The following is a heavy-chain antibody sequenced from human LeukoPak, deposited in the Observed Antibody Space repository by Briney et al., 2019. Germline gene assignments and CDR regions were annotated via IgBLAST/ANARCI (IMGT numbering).Heavy chain of an antibody. CDR2: IFPRDSDT. J-gene: IGHJ4*01. D-gene: IGHD2-2*02. Sequence: KDGESLKISCKGSGYSFDSYWIGWVRQMPGKGLEWVGIIFPRDSDTRYGPSFQDQVTISADKSSNTAYLQRNSLKASDTAMYYCARLPYTASPQNYWGLGTLVTVSS. CDR1: GYSFDSYW. CDR3: ARLPYTASPQNY. V-gene: IGHV5-51*01.